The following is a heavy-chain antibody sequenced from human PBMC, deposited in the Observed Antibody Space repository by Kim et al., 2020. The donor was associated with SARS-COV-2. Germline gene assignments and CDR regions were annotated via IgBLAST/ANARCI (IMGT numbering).Heavy chain of an antibody. CDR3: ARLGYSIDHGVDY. V-gene: IGHV1-46*01. CDR1: GYTFTSYY. D-gene: IGHD5-18*01. Sequence: ASVKVSCKASGYTFTSYYLHWVRQAPGQGLEWMGIINPSGGSTNYAQKFQGRVTMTRDTSTSTVYMELSSVRSEDTAVYYCARLGYSIDHGVDYWGQGTLVIVSS. J-gene: IGHJ4*02. CDR2: INPSGGST.